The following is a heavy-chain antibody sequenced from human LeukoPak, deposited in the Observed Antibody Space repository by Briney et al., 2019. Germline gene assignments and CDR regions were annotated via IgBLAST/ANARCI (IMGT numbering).Heavy chain of an antibody. V-gene: IGHV3-30*18. CDR1: GFTFSSYG. Sequence: PGGSRRLSCAASGFTFSSYGMHWVRQAPGKGLEWVAVISYDGSNKYYADSVKGRFTISRDNSKNTLYLQMNSLRAEDTAVYYCAKVGRLRYFDWLSGGDALDIWGQGTMVTVSS. CDR2: ISYDGSNK. J-gene: IGHJ3*02. D-gene: IGHD3-9*01. CDR3: AKVGRLRYFDWLSGGDALDI.